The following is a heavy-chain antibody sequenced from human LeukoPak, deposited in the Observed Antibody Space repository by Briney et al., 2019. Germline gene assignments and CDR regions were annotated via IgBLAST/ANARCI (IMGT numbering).Heavy chain of an antibody. Sequence: SETLSLTCAVYGGSFSGYYWSWIRQPPGKGLEWIGEINHSGSTNYNPSLKSRVTISVDTSKNQFSLKLSSVTAADTAVYYCARGVGRDSSGYFRPFDYWGQGTLVTVSS. J-gene: IGHJ4*02. CDR3: ARGVGRDSSGYFRPFDY. V-gene: IGHV4-34*01. CDR2: INHSGST. CDR1: GGSFSGYY. D-gene: IGHD3-22*01.